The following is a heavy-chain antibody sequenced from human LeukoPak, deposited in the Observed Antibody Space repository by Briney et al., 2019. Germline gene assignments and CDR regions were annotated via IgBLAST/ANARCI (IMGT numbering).Heavy chain of an antibody. CDR3: AKDRFGY. V-gene: IGHV3-30*18. CDR1: GFTFSSYG. Sequence: PGGSLRLSCAASGFTFSSYGMHWVRQAPGKGLEWVAVISYDGSNKYYADSVKGRFTISRDNSKNTLYLQMNSLRAEDTAVYYCAKDRFGYWGQGTLVTASS. CDR2: ISYDGSNK. D-gene: IGHD3-10*01. J-gene: IGHJ4*02.